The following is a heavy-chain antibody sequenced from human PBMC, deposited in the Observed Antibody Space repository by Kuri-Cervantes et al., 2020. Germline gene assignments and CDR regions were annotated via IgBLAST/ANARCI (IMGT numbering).Heavy chain of an antibody. J-gene: IGHJ6*03. D-gene: IGHD6-13*01. Sequence: ASVNVSCKASGYTFTSYGISWLRQAPGQGLEWMGWIRAYNGDTNYAQKLQGRVTMTTDTSTSQAYMELRSLRSDDTAGDYCARGSPYSSSWYYYYYSMDVWGKGTTVTVSS. CDR2: IRAYNGDT. V-gene: IGHV1-18*01. CDR3: ARGSPYSSSWYYYYYSMDV. CDR1: GYTFTSYG.